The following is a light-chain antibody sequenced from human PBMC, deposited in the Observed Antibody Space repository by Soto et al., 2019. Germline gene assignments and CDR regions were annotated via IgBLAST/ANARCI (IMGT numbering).Light chain of an antibody. CDR3: AAWDDSLSGLVV. CDR1: SSNIGSNY. V-gene: IGLV1-47*01. J-gene: IGLJ2*01. Sequence: QSVLTQPPSASGTPGQRVTLSCSGSSSNIGSNYVYWYQQFPGTAPKLLIYTNNQRPSGVPDRFSGSKSGTSASLIISGLRSEDEAEYYCAAWDDSLSGLVVFGGGTKLTVL. CDR2: TNN.